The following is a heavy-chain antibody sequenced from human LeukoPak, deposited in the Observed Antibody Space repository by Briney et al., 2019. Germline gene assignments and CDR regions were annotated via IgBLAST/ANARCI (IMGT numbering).Heavy chain of an antibody. V-gene: IGHV1-24*01. CDR3: VTSSPQNWKAHDY. D-gene: IGHD1-1*01. CDR2: FDADNGET. CDR1: GYTLSKFS. Sequence: ASVKVSCKVSGYTLSKFSMRWVRQAPGKGLEWMGGFDADNGETIYAQKFQGKVSMTEDTSTDTAYMELSSLRSEDTAVYYCVTSSPQNWKAHDYWGQGTLVTVSS. J-gene: IGHJ4*02.